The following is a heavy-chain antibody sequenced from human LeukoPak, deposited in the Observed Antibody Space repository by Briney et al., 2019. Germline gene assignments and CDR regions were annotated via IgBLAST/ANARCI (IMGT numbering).Heavy chain of an antibody. CDR2: INHSGST. Sequence: NPSETLSLTCTVSGGSISSGDYYWSWIRQPPGKGLEWIGEINHSGSTNYNPSLKSRVTISVDTSKNQFSLKLSSVTAADTAVYYCARFPIAAAGNDAFDIWGQGTMVTVSS. D-gene: IGHD6-13*01. J-gene: IGHJ3*02. CDR3: ARFPIAAAGNDAFDI. V-gene: IGHV4-61*08. CDR1: GGSISSGDYY.